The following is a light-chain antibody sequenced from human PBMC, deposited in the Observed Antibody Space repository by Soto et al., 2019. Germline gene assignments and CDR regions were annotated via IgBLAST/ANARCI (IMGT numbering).Light chain of an antibody. Sequence: EIVMTQSPVILSVSPGETATLSCRASQSVSSNLAWYQHKPGQAPRLLIYGASTRATDIPARFSGSGSGTEFTLTISSLQSEDFAVYYCQQYNNFWTFGQGTKVEIK. CDR2: GAS. V-gene: IGKV3-15*01. CDR3: QQYNNFWT. CDR1: QSVSSN. J-gene: IGKJ1*01.